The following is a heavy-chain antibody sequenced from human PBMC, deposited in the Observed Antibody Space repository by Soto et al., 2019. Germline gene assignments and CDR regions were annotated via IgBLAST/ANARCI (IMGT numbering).Heavy chain of an antibody. CDR3: VKDGSSGWPYFYDMDV. D-gene: IGHD6-19*01. J-gene: IGHJ6*02. Sequence: PGGSLRLSCAASGFTFSSYGMHWVRQAPGKGLEWVAVISYDGRNKYYAYAVKGRFIISRDNSKNTLYLQMSSLRAEDTAVYYCVKDGSSGWPYFYDMDVWGQGTTVTVSS. CDR2: ISYDGRNK. CDR1: GFTFSSYG. V-gene: IGHV3-30*18.